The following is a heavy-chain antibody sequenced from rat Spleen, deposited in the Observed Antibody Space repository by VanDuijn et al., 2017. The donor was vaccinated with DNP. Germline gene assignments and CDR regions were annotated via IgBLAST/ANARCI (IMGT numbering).Heavy chain of an antibody. CDR3: VGRPPPTRGPFDY. CDR2: IIYDGSNT. D-gene: IGHD1-4*01. CDR1: GFTFNNYW. V-gene: IGHV5-31*01. J-gene: IGHJ2*01. Sequence: EVKFVESGGGLVQPGRSLKLSCAASGFTFNNYWMTWIRQAPGKGLEWVAVIIYDGSNTHYRDSVKGRFTISRDNAKSTLYLQMNSLRSEDTATYFCVGRPPPTRGPFDYWGQGVTVTVSS.